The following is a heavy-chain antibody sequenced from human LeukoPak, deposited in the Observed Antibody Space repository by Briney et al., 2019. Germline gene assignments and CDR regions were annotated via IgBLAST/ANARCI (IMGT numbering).Heavy chain of an antibody. CDR2: INPNSGGT. D-gene: IGHD1-7*01. CDR3: ARDVVYNWNYEDY. CDR1: GYTFTGYY. Sequence: ASVKVSCKASGYTFTGYYMHWVRQAPGQGLEWMGLINPNSGGTNYAQKFQGRVTMTRDTSISTAYMELSRLRSGDTAVYYCARDVVYNWNYEDYWGQGTLVTVSS. J-gene: IGHJ4*02. V-gene: IGHV1-2*02.